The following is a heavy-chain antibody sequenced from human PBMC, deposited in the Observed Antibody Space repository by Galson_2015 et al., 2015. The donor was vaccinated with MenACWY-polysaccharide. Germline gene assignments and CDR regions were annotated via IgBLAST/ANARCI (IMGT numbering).Heavy chain of an antibody. J-gene: IGHJ4*02. Sequence: SLRLSCAASGFTFSSYSMNWVRQAPGKGLEWVSYISSGGTIYYADSVKGGFTVSGDISKNSLYLQMNSLSDDDRPVYYCERVLKGLVGATPDYWGQGTLVTVAS. CDR2: ISSGGTI. D-gene: IGHD1-26*01. CDR3: ERVLKGLVGATPDY. CDR1: GFTFSSYS. V-gene: IGHV3-48*02.